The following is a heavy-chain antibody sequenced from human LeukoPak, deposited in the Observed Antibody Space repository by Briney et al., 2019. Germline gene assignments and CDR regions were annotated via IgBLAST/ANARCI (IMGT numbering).Heavy chain of an antibody. CDR3: ASSYGDYRGGFDY. Sequence: GASVTVSCKASGYTFTGYYMHWVRQAPGQGLEWMGWINPNSGGTNYAQKFQGWVTMTRDTSISTAYMELSRLRSDDTAVYYCASSYGDYRGGFDYWGQGTLVTVSS. CDR1: GYTFTGYY. V-gene: IGHV1-2*04. CDR2: INPNSGGT. D-gene: IGHD4-17*01. J-gene: IGHJ4*02.